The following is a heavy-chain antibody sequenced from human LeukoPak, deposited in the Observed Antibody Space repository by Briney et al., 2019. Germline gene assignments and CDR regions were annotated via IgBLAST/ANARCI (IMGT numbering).Heavy chain of an antibody. CDR2: IYPGDSDT. Sequence: GESLKISCKGSGYSFTSYWIGWVRQLPGKGLAWMGIIYPGDSDTRYSPSFQGQVTISADKSISTAYLQWSSLKASDTAMYYCARHAPYYYDSSGSADYWGQGTLVTVSS. J-gene: IGHJ4*02. V-gene: IGHV5-51*01. CDR1: GYSFTSYW. CDR3: ARHAPYYYDSSGSADY. D-gene: IGHD3-22*01.